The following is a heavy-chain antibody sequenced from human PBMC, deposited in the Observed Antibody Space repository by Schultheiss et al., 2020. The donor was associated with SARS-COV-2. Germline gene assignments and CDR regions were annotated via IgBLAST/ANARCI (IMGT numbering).Heavy chain of an antibody. CDR1: GGSFSGYY. V-gene: IGHV3-11*03. Sequence: LSLTCAVYGGSFSGYYWSWIRQPPGKGLEWVSSISSSSSYIYYADSVKGRFTISRDNSRNTLYLQMNSLRAEDTAVYYCAKTCGGWNDYWGQGTLVTVSS. CDR2: ISSSSSYI. D-gene: IGHD1-1*01. J-gene: IGHJ4*02. CDR3: AKTCGGWNDY.